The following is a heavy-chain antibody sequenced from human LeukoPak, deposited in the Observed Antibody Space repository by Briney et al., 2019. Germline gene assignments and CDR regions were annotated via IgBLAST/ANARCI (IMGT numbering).Heavy chain of an antibody. J-gene: IGHJ4*02. CDR3: AKEPIVGATTLVDY. CDR2: VSGSGANT. D-gene: IGHD1-26*01. Sequence: PGGSLRLSCAASGFAFSSYAMNWVRQAPGKGLEWVSVVSGSGANTYYADSVKDRFTISRDNSKNTLYLQMNSLRAEDTAVYYCAKEPIVGATTLVDYWGQGTLVTVSS. CDR1: GFAFSSYA. V-gene: IGHV3-23*01.